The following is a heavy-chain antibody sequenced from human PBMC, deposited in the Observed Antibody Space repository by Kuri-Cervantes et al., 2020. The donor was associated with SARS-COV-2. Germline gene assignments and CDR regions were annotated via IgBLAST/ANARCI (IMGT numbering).Heavy chain of an antibody. V-gene: IGHV4-39*07. J-gene: IGHJ3*02. CDR3: AREIRVIAYPHAFDI. CDR1: GGSISSSSYY. CDR2: IYYSGST. D-gene: IGHD2-21*01. Sequence: GSLRLSCTVSGGSISSSSYYWGWIRQPPGKGLEWIGSIYYSGSTYYNPSLKSRVTISVDTSKNQFSLKLSSVTAADTAVYYCAREIRVIAYPHAFDIWGQGTMVTVSS.